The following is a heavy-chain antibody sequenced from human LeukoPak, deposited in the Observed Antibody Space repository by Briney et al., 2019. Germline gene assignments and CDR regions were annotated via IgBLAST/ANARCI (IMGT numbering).Heavy chain of an antibody. D-gene: IGHD6-13*01. CDR2: ISGSGGST. CDR3: AKGIAAGLQNWFDP. Sequence: GGSLRLSCAASGFTFSSYAMSWVRQAPEKGLEWVSAISGSGGSTYYADSVKGRFTISRDNSKNTLYLQMNSLRAEDTAVYYCAKGIAAGLQNWFDPWGQGTLVTVSS. CDR1: GFTFSSYA. V-gene: IGHV3-23*01. J-gene: IGHJ5*02.